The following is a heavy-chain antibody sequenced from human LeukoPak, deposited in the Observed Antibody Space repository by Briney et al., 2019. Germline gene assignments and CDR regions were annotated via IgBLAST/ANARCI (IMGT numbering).Heavy chain of an antibody. CDR2: IYYSGST. CDR3: AGSRPWGGEPDY. Sequence: SETLSLTCTVSGGSISSSSYYWGWIRQPPGKGLEWIGSIYYSGSTYYNPSLKSRVTISVDTSRNQFSLKLSSVTAADTAVYYCAGSRPWGGEPDYWGQGTLATVSS. V-gene: IGHV4-39*01. CDR1: GGSISSSSYY. D-gene: IGHD1-14*01. J-gene: IGHJ4*02.